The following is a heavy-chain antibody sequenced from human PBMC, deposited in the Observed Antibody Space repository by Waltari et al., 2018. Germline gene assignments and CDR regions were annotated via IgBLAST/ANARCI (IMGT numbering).Heavy chain of an antibody. D-gene: IGHD3-22*01. CDR3: ALYYYDSSGYSFLHGIFDY. J-gene: IGHJ4*02. Sequence: QVQLQESGPGLVKPSETLSLTCAVSGYSISSGYYWGWIRQPTGKGLEWIGSIYHSGSTYYNPSLKSRVTISVDTSKNQFSLKLSSVTAADTAVYYCALYYYDSSGYSFLHGIFDYWGQGTLVTVSS. V-gene: IGHV4-38-2*01. CDR1: GYSISSGYY. CDR2: IYHSGST.